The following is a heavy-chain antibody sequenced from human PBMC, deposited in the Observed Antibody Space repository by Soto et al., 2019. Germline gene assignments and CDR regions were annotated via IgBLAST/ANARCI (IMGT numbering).Heavy chain of an antibody. Sequence: SETLSLTCTVSGGSISSAVSSWSWIRQPPGKGLEWIGEINHSGSTNYNPSLKSRVTISVDTSKNQFSLKLSSVTAADTAVYYCARALTTVTRTPWFDPWGQGTLVTVSS. CDR2: INHSGST. CDR1: GGSISSAVSS. D-gene: IGHD4-4*01. CDR3: ARALTTVTRTPWFDP. J-gene: IGHJ5*02. V-gene: IGHV4-34*01.